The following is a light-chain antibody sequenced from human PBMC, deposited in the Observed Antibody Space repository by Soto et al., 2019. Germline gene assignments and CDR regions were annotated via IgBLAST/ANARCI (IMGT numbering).Light chain of an antibody. CDR1: QSVSSGY. CDR3: QQYDRSPVT. V-gene: IGKV3-20*01. CDR2: GAS. Sequence: EIVLTQSPGTLSLSPGERATLSCRASQSVSSGYLAWYQQKPGQAPRLLIYGASSRATGIPDRFSGSGSGTDFTLTISRLEPEDFAVYYCQQYDRSPVTFGQGTKVEIK. J-gene: IGKJ1*01.